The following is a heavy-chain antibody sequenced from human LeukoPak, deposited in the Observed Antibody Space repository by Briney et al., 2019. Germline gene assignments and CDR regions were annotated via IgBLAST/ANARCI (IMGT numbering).Heavy chain of an antibody. Sequence: SETLFLTCTVSGGSISSYYWSWIRQPTGKGLEWIGRIYTSGSTNYNPSLKSRVTMSVDTSKNQFSLKLSSVTAADTAVYYCASTPPDLGWFDPWGQGTLVTVSS. CDR3: ASTPPDLGWFDP. CDR1: GGSISSYY. J-gene: IGHJ5*02. D-gene: IGHD3-16*01. CDR2: IYTSGST. V-gene: IGHV4-4*07.